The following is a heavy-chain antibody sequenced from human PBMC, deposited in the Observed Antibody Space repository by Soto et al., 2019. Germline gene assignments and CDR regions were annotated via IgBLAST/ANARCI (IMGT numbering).Heavy chain of an antibody. CDR2: ITASGGKT. J-gene: IGHJ3*02. CDR3: AKDPNGDYVGAFDI. Sequence: EVQLLESGGGLVQPGGSLRLSCAASGFSLRSYAMSWVRQAPGKGPEWVSGITASGGKTYYADSVKGRFTISRDNSKNTLYLQVNSLRAEDTAVYFCAKDPNGDYVGAFDIWGQGTMVTVSS. D-gene: IGHD4-17*01. CDR1: GFSLRSYA. V-gene: IGHV3-23*01.